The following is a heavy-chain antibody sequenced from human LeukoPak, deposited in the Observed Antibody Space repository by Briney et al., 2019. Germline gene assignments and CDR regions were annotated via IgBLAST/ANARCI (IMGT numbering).Heavy chain of an antibody. Sequence: SQTLSLTCAISGDSVSSNSAAWNWFRQSPSRGLEWLGRTYYRSKWYNDYAVSVKSRITINPDTSKNQFSLQLNSVTPEDTAVYYCARDRASWGYAFDIWGQGTMVTVSS. D-gene: IGHD7-27*01. CDR3: ARDRASWGYAFDI. V-gene: IGHV6-1*01. J-gene: IGHJ3*02. CDR2: TYYRSKWYN. CDR1: GDSVSSNSAA.